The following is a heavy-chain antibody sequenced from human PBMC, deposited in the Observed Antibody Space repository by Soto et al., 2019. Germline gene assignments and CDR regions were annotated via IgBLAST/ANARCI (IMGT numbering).Heavy chain of an antibody. CDR2: INHSGST. CDR1: GGSFSGYY. D-gene: IGHD3-10*01. J-gene: IGHJ4*02. V-gene: IGHV4-34*01. Sequence: SETLSLTCAVYGGSFSGYYWSWIRQPPGKGLEWIGEINHSGSTNYNPSLKSRVTISVDTSKNQFSLKLSSVTAADTAVYYCARGPIRWLRRGFDYWGQGTLVTVSS. CDR3: ARGPIRWLRRGFDY.